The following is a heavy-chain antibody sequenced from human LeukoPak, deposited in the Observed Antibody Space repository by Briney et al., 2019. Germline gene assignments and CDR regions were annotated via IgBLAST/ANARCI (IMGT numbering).Heavy chain of an antibody. CDR1: GGSISSYY. Sequence: SETLSLTCTVSGGSISSYYWSWIRQPPGKGLEWIGYIYYSGSTNYNPSLKSRVTISVDTSKNQCSLKLSSVAAADTAVYYCATDYSNHAYWYFDLWGRGTLVTVSS. V-gene: IGHV4-59*01. J-gene: IGHJ2*01. CDR2: IYYSGST. D-gene: IGHD4-11*01. CDR3: ATDYSNHAYWYFDL.